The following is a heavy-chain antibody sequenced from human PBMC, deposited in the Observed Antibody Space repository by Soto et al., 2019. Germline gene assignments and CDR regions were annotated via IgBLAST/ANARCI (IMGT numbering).Heavy chain of an antibody. CDR3: AREGYYYGSGSYYPYGMDV. J-gene: IGHJ6*02. D-gene: IGHD3-10*01. CDR2: INPSGGST. Sequence: ASVKVSCKASGYTFTGYYMHWVRQAPGQGLEWMGIINPSGGSTSYAQKFQGRVTMTRDTSTSTVYMELSSLRSEDTAVYYCAREGYYYGSGSYYPYGMDVWGQGTTVTVSS. V-gene: IGHV1-46*03. CDR1: GYTFTGYY.